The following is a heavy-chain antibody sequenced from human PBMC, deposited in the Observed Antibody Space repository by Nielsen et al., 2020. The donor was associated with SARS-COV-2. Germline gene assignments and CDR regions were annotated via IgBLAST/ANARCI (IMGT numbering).Heavy chain of an antibody. Sequence: GGSLRLSCAASGFTFSNAWMSWVRQAPGKGLEWVGRIKSKTDGGTTDYAAPVKGRFTISRDDSKNTLYLQMNSLKTEDTAVYYCTTGLGYCSGGSCYRPNRDAFDIWGQGTMVT. J-gene: IGHJ3*02. CDR1: GFTFSNAW. CDR3: TTGLGYCSGGSCYRPNRDAFDI. CDR2: IKSKTDGGTT. V-gene: IGHV3-15*01. D-gene: IGHD2-15*01.